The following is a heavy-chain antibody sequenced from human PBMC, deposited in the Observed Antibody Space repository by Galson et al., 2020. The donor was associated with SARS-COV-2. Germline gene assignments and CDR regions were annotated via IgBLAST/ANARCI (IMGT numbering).Heavy chain of an antibody. V-gene: IGHV3-21*01. CDR2: INGGSSEI. CDR3: ARDWDEGSGYFASWFNP. CDR1: GFTISRYA. D-gene: IGHD3-22*01. Sequence: GEYLKIYCAASGFTISRYAMNWVRHAPGRGLERVSSINGGSSEIYYSDSVKGRFTIYRDNAKNSLFLQMNSLRAEDTAVYYWARDWDEGSGYFASWFNPWGQGTLVTVSS. J-gene: IGHJ5*02.